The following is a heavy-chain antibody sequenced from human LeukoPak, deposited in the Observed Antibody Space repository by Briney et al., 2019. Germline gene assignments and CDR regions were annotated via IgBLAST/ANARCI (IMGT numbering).Heavy chain of an antibody. Sequence: GRSLRLSCAASGFTFSSYAMHWVRQAPGKGLEWVAVISYDGSNKYYADSVTGRFTISRDNSKNTLYLQMNSLRAEDTAVYYCARVSYCTNGVCYPDYYYGMDVWGQGTTVTVSS. CDR2: ISYDGSNK. J-gene: IGHJ6*02. CDR3: ARVSYCTNGVCYPDYYYGMDV. D-gene: IGHD2-8*01. V-gene: IGHV3-30-3*01. CDR1: GFTFSSYA.